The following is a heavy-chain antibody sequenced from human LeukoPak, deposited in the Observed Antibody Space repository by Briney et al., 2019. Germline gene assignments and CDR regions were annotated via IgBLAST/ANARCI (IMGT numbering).Heavy chain of an antibody. V-gene: IGHV3-23*01. CDR2: ISGSGGSA. D-gene: IGHD6-19*01. J-gene: IGHJ4*02. CDR1: GFTFSSFE. CDR3: EKTGYSSGWYRIWDY. Sequence: PGGSLRLSCAASGFTFSSFEMSWVRQAPGKGLEWVSAISGSGGSAYYADSVKGRFTISRDNSRNSLSLQMNSLRAEDTALYYCEKTGYSSGWYRIWDYWGQGTLVTVSS.